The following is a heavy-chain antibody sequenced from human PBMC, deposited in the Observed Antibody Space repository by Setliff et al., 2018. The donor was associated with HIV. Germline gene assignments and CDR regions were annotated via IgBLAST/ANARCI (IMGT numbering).Heavy chain of an antibody. CDR2: FYHSGST. J-gene: IGHJ2*01. V-gene: IGHV4-38-2*01. CDR3: ARGTPDHEVWYFDL. CDR1: GYSISSGYY. Sequence: PSETLSLTRAVSGYSISSGYYWGWVRQPPEKGLEWIGSFYHSGSTYYNPSLKSRVTISVETSKNQFSLKLSSVTAADTAIYYCARGTPDHEVWYFDLWGRGTLVTVSS.